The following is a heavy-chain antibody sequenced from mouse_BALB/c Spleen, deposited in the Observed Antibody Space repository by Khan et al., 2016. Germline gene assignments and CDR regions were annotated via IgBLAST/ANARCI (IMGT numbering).Heavy chain of an antibody. V-gene: IGHV2-6-5*01. Sequence: QVQLKESGPGLVAPSQSLSITCTVSGFSLTDYGVSWIRQPPGQGLEWLGIIWGGGNTYYNSALKSRLTISNDISKNQVFLKMSSLQTDDTAIYYCAKEVQYRYFSSLDCCGQATSVTVSS. J-gene: IGHJ4*01. CDR1: GFSLTDYG. CDR2: IWGGGNT. CDR3: AKEVQYRYFSSLDC. D-gene: IGHD2-14*01.